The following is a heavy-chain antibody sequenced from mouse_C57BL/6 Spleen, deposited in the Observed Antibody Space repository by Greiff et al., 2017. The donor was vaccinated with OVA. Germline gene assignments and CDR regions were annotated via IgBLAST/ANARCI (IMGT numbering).Heavy chain of an antibody. CDR2: INPGSGGT. CDR3: ARERDDGYYDYFDY. V-gene: IGHV1-54*01. CDR1: GYAFTNYL. Sequence: VKLMESGAELVRPGTSVKVSCKASGYAFTNYLIEWVKQRPGQGLEWIGVINPGSGGTNYNEKFKGKATLTADKSSSTAYMQLSSLTSEDSAVYFCARERDDGYYDYFDYWGQGTTLTVSS. D-gene: IGHD2-3*01. J-gene: IGHJ2*01.